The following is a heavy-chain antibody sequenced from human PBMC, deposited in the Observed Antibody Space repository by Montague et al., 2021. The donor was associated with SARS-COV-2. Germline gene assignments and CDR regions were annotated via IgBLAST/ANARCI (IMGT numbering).Heavy chain of an antibody. V-gene: IGHV4-39*01. D-gene: IGHD3-22*01. Sequence: SETLSLTCTVSGGSISSSSYYWGWIRQPPGKGLEWIGSIYYSGSTYHNPSLKSRVTISVDTSKNQFSLKLSSVTAADTAVYYCARIKYYYDSSGYRSDRTLDYWGQGTLVTVSS. CDR3: ARIKYYYDSSGYRSDRTLDY. CDR2: IYYSGST. J-gene: IGHJ4*02. CDR1: GGSISSSSYY.